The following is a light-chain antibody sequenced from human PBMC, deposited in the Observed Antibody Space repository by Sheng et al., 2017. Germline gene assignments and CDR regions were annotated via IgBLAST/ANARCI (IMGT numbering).Light chain of an antibody. CDR1: QGISNY. V-gene: IGKV1-27*01. J-gene: IGKJ1*01. Sequence: DIQMTQSPSSLSASVGDRVTITCRASQGISNYLAWYQQMPGKVPKLLVYAASTLRSGVPSRFSGSGSGRDFTLSISRLEPEDFAVYYCQQYGSSPWTFGHGTKVEVK. CDR2: AAS. CDR3: QQYGSSPWT.